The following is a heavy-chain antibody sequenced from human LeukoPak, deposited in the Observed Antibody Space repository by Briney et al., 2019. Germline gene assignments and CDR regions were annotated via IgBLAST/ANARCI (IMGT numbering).Heavy chain of an antibody. CDR3: GGNSDY. J-gene: IGHJ4*02. V-gene: IGHV3-7*03. D-gene: IGHD4-23*01. CDR1: GFMFSSYW. Sequence: PGGSLRLSCAASGFMFSSYWMTWVRQAPGKGLEWVANIRQDGGEAYYVDSVKGRFTVSRDNSKNTLYLHLSSLRAEDTAVYYCGGNSDYWGQGILVTVSS. CDR2: IRQDGGEA.